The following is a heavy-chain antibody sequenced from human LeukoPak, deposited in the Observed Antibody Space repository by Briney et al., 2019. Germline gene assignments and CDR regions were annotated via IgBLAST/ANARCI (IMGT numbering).Heavy chain of an antibody. CDR2: IYHSGST. CDR1: GGSISSGGYY. V-gene: IGHV4-30-2*02. J-gene: IGHJ4*02. CDR3: ASTDYGGNSLDY. Sequence: PSETLSLTCTVSGGSISSGGYYWSWIRQPPGKGLEWIGYIYHSGSTYYNPSLKSRVTISVDTSKNQFSLKLSSVTAADTAVYYCASTDYGGNSLDYWGQGTLVTVSS. D-gene: IGHD4-23*01.